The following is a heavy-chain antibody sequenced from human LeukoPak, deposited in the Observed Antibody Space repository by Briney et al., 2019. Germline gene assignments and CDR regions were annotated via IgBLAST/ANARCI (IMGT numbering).Heavy chain of an antibody. Sequence: SQTLSLTCAISGDSVSSNSAAWNWIRQSPSRGLEWLGRTYYRSKWYNDYAVSVKSRITINPDTSKHQFSLHLNSVTPEDTAVYYCASADRDYNWFDTWGQGTLATVSS. D-gene: IGHD2-21*02. CDR3: ASADRDYNWFDT. CDR1: GDSVSSNSAA. V-gene: IGHV6-1*01. CDR2: TYYRSKWYN. J-gene: IGHJ5*02.